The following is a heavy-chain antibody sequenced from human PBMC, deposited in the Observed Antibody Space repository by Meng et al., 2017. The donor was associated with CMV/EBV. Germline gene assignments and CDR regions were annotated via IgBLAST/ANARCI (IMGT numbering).Heavy chain of an antibody. CDR3: AREEITMVRGVLNYFDY. D-gene: IGHD3-10*01. CDR2: IYTSGRT. V-gene: IGHV4-4*07. CDR1: GGSTSSNY. J-gene: IGHJ4*02. Sequence: GGSTSSNYWSWFGQPAAKGLEWVGRIYTSGRTSYNPSLKSRVTMSVDTSKNQFSLKLSSVTAADTAAYYCAREEITMVRGVLNYFDYWGQGTLVTVSS.